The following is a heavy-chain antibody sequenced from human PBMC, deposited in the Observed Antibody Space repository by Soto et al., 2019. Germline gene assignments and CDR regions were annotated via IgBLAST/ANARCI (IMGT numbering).Heavy chain of an antibody. D-gene: IGHD3-3*01. CDR1: GFTFSSYA. J-gene: IGHJ3*02. V-gene: IGHV3-23*01. CDR2: ISGSGGST. CDR3: AKDGTIFGVVDPNAFDI. Sequence: GGSLRLSCAASGFTFSSYAMSWVRQAPGKGLEWVSAISGSGGSTYYADSVKGRFTISRDNSKNTLYLQMNSLRAEDTAVYYCAKDGTIFGVVDPNAFDIWGQGTMVTVSS.